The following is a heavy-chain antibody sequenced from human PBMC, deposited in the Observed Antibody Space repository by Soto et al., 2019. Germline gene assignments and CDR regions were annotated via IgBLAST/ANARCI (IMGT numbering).Heavy chain of an antibody. CDR3: AHRHRVVTVTDGFHF. CDR2: IYSNDHQ. D-gene: IGHD2-21*02. Sequence: QITLKESGPTLVKPTQTLTLTFSFSGFSFSPRGVGVGWIRQPPGQAPECLAVIYSNDHQRYNTSLQTRVSTTKDTPNSQVVLTRTNTDPAYTATYFCAHRHRVVTVTDGFHFWCQGILGSVTS. CDR1: GFSFSPRGVG. J-gene: IGHJ4*02. V-gene: IGHV2-5*01.